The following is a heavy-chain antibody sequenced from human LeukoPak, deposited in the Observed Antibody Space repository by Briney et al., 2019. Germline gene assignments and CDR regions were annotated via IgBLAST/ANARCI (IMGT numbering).Heavy chain of an antibody. V-gene: IGHV3-7*01. CDR2: IKQDGSEK. CDR1: GCTFSSYW. Sequence: GGSLRLSCAASGCTFSSYWMSWVRQAPGKGLEWVANIKQDGSEKYYVDSVKGRFTISRDNAKNSLYLQMNSLRAEDTAVYYCARDLIRFLELDAFDIWGQGTMVTVSS. D-gene: IGHD3-3*01. J-gene: IGHJ3*02. CDR3: ARDLIRFLELDAFDI.